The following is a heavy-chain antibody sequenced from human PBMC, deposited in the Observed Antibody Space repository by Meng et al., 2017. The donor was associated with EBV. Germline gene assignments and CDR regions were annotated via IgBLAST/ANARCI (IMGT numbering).Heavy chain of an antibody. CDR1: GFSLSTRGVG. CDR3: AHIIAARPFDY. V-gene: IGHV2-5*02. J-gene: IGHJ4*02. CDR2: IYWDDDK. D-gene: IGHD6-6*01. Sequence: QITLRESGHTLVKPTQTLTLTCTFSGFSLSTRGVGVGWFLQPPGKALEWLALIYWDDDKRYSPSLKSRLTITKDTSKNQVVLTMTNMDPVDAATYYCAHIIAARPFDYWGQGTLVTVSS.